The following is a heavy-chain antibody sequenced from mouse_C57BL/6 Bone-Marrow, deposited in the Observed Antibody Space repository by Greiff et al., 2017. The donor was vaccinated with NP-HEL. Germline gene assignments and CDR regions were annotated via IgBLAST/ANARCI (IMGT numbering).Heavy chain of an antibody. D-gene: IGHD2-3*01. CDR1: GYSITSGYY. CDR3: ARGSGYWRDYFDY. CDR2: ISYDGSN. J-gene: IGHJ2*01. V-gene: IGHV3-6*01. Sequence: ESGPGLVKPSQSLSLTCSVTGYSITSGYYWNWIRQFPGNKLEWMGYISYDGSNNYIPSLKNRISITRDTSKNQFFLKLNSVTTEDTATYYCARGSGYWRDYFDYWGQGTTLTVSS.